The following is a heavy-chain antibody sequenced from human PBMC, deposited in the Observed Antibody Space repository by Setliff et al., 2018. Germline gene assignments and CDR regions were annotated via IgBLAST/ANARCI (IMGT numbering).Heavy chain of an antibody. D-gene: IGHD6-19*01. CDR2: IYPGDSDT. CDR3: ARQAVAGNDAFDI. CDR1: GYSFTSYW. V-gene: IGHV5-51*01. Sequence: GESLKISCQGSGYSFTSYWIGWVRQMPGKGLEWMGIIYPGDSDTRYSPSFQGQVTISADKSISTAYLQWSSLKASDTAMYYCARQAVAGNDAFDIWGQGTMVTVSS. J-gene: IGHJ3*02.